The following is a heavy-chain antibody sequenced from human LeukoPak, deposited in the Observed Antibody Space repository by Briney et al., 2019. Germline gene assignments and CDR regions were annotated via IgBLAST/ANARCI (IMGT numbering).Heavy chain of an antibody. Sequence: PGGSLRLSCAASGFTVSSNYMSWVRQAPGKGLEWVSAISGSGGSTYYADSVKGRFTISRDNSKNTLYLQMNSLRAEDTAVYYCAKDRTLIAVAGYDYWGQGTLVTVSS. CDR3: AKDRTLIAVAGYDY. J-gene: IGHJ4*02. CDR2: ISGSGGST. CDR1: GFTVSSNY. V-gene: IGHV3-23*01. D-gene: IGHD6-19*01.